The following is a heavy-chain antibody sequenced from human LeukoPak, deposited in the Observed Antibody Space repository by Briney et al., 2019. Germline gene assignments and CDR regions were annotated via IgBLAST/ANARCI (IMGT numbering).Heavy chain of an antibody. CDR1: GGSMSSGSNY. CDR2: ICCSGRT. V-gene: IGHV4-39*01. CDR3: AGYTSGTMRDY. D-gene: IGHD3-10*01. Sequence: SETLSLTCSVSGGSMSSGSNYWGWVRQPPGEGLDWIGSICCSGRTDSNPSLKSRVTISLDTSKNQFSLTLTSVTAADPAVYYCAGYTSGTMRDYWGQGTLVTVSS. J-gene: IGHJ4*02.